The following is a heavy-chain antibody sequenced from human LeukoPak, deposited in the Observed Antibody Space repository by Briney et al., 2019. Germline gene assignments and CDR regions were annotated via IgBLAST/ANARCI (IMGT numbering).Heavy chain of an antibody. D-gene: IGHD1-1*01. CDR2: INHSGST. Sequence: PSETLSLTCAVYGGSFSGYYWSWIRQPPGKGLEWIGEINHSGSTYYNPSLKSRVTISVDTSKNQFSLKLSSVTAADTAVYYCASLKRSRDGMDVWGQGTTVTVSS. CDR3: ASLKRSRDGMDV. V-gene: IGHV4-34*01. CDR1: GGSFSGYY. J-gene: IGHJ6*02.